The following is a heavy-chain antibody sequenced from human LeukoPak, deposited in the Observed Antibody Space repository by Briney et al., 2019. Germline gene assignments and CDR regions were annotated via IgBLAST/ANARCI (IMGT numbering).Heavy chain of an antibody. CDR3: ARDRDYDYLDY. J-gene: IGHJ4*02. CDR2: IWYDGSNK. D-gene: IGHD5-12*01. Sequence: PGGSLRLSCAASGFTFSSNGMHWVRQAPGKGLEWVAAIWYDGSNKYYADSVKGRFTISRDNSKNTLYLQMNILRAEDTAVYYCARDRDYDYLDYWGQGTLVTVSS. V-gene: IGHV3-33*01. CDR1: GFTFSSNG.